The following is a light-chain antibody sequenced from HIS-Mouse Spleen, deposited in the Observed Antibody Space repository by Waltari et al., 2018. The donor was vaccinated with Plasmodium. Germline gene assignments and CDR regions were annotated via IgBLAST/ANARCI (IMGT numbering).Light chain of an antibody. Sequence: SYELTQPPSVSVSPGQTARITCSGDALPKKYAYWYQQKSGQAPVLVIYEDSKRPSGIPRRFSGSSSGTRATLTISGAQVEDEADYYCYSTDSSGNHRVFGGGTKLTVL. CDR1: ALPKKY. CDR3: YSTDSSGNHRV. J-gene: IGLJ3*02. CDR2: EDS. V-gene: IGLV3-10*01.